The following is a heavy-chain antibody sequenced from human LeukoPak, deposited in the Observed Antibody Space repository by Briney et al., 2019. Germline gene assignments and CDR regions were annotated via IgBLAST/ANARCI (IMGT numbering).Heavy chain of an antibody. J-gene: IGHJ5*02. V-gene: IGHV3-23*01. CDR3: AKESTVTPGNVNWFDP. CDR1: GFTFSNYA. Sequence: GGSLRLSCAASGFTFSNYAMTWVRQAPGKGLEWVSTLSGSGGSTYFADSVKGRFTISRDNSKNRLYLKMNSLRAEDTGVYYCAKESTVTPGNVNWFDPWGQGTLVTVSS. CDR2: LSGSGGST. D-gene: IGHD4-17*01.